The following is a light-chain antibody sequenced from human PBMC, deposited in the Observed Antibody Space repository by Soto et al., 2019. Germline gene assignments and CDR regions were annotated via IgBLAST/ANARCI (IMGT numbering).Light chain of an antibody. Sequence: QSVLTQPASVSGSPGQSITISCTGTSSDVGGYKYVSWYQHYPGKAPKLMIYEVSNRPSGVSNRFSGSKSGNTASLTISGLQAEDEADYYCSSYTTSSTVVFGVGTKVTV. CDR1: SSDVGGYKY. CDR3: SSYTTSSTVV. J-gene: IGLJ2*01. V-gene: IGLV2-14*01. CDR2: EVS.